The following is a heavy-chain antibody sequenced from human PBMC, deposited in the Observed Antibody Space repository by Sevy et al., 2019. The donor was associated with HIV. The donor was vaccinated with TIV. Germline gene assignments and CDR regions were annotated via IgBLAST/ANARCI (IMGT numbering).Heavy chain of an antibody. J-gene: IGHJ4*02. Sequence: SQTLSLTCTVSGGSVSSGSYYWSWIRQPPGKGLEWIGYIYYSGSTNYNPSLKSRVTISVDTSKNQFSLKLSSVTAADTAVYYCARFAGLVWVGELVPYYFDYWGQGTLVTVSS. CDR1: GGSVSSGSYY. D-gene: IGHD3-10*01. CDR3: ARFAGLVWVGELVPYYFDY. V-gene: IGHV4-61*01. CDR2: IYYSGST.